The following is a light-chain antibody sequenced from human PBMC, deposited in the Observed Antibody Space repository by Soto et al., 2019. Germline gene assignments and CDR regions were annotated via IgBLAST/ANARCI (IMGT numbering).Light chain of an antibody. CDR2: EDA. CDR3: QAWDRSSASYV. Sequence: SYELTQPPSVSVSPGQTASITCSGDKLGAKYACWYQQKPGQSPVLVIYEDAKRPSGIPERFSGSNSGNTATLTISGTQAMDEADYYCQAWDRSSASYVFGTGTKLTVL. CDR1: KLGAKY. J-gene: IGLJ1*01. V-gene: IGLV3-1*01.